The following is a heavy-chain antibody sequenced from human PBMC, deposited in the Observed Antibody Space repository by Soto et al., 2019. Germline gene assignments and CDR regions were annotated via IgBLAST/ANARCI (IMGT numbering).Heavy chain of an antibody. CDR2: INHSGST. CDR1: GGSFSGYY. V-gene: IGHV4-34*01. Sequence: SLTCAVYGGSFSGYYWSWIRQPPGKGLEWIGEINHSGSTNYNPSLKSRVTISVDTSKNQFSLKLSSVTAADTAVYYCARTGDIVVVVAATQAWFDPWGQGTLVTVSS. CDR3: ARTGDIVVVVAATQAWFDP. D-gene: IGHD2-15*01. J-gene: IGHJ5*02.